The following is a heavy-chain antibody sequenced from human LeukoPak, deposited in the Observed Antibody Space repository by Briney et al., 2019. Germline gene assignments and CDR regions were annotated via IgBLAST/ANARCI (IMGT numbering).Heavy chain of an antibody. J-gene: IGHJ4*02. CDR2: IKQDGSEK. CDR1: GFPFSSYW. Sequence: GGSLRLSCAVSGFPFSSYWMTWVSQAPGKGLEWVANIKQDGSEKNYVDSVKGRFTISRDNTKNSLYLQMNTMRAEDTAVYYCVRGFGNFDYWGQGTLVTVSS. CDR3: VRGFGNFDY. D-gene: IGHD3-10*01. V-gene: IGHV3-7*01.